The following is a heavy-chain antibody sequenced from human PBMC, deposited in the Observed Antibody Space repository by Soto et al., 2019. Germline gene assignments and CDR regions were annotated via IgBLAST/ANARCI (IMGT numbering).Heavy chain of an antibody. J-gene: IGHJ4*02. D-gene: IGHD6-6*01. V-gene: IGHV4-4*07. CDR2: IFPSGDS. Sequence: QVLLQESGPGLVKPSETLSLTCTVSGGSISSLYWAWIRQPAGKGLEWIGRIFPSGDSNYNPSLTSRASMSLDTSRNQFSLTVSSVTAADTAVYYCARASRCKSEYECFAWLDFWGQGIPVTVSS. CDR1: GGSISSLY. CDR3: ARASRCKSEYECFAWLDF.